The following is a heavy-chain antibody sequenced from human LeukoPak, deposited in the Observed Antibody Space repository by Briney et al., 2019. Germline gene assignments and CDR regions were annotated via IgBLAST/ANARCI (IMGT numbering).Heavy chain of an antibody. CDR3: TGNYYGSGSYADFDY. J-gene: IGHJ4*02. CDR1: GVTFSGSA. Sequence: GGSLRLSCAASGVTFSGSALHWVRQASGKGLEWVGRIRSTANGYATAYAASVKGRFTISRDDSKNTAYLQMDSLKTEDTAVYYCTGNYYGSGSYADFDYWGQGTLVTVSS. D-gene: IGHD3-10*01. V-gene: IGHV3-73*01. CDR2: IRSTANGYAT.